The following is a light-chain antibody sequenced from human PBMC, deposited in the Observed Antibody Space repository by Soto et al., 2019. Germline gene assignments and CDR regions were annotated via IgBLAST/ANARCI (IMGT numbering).Light chain of an antibody. CDR3: MQALQNPS. CDR2: LGS. Sequence: IVMTQSPLSLPVTPGEPASISCRSSQSLLHSNGYTYLDWYLQKPGQSPQLLIYLGSNRASGVPDRFSGSGSGTDFTLQISRVEAEDVGVYYCMQALQNPSLGGGTKVDIK. J-gene: IGKJ4*01. V-gene: IGKV2-28*01. CDR1: QSLLHSNGYTY.